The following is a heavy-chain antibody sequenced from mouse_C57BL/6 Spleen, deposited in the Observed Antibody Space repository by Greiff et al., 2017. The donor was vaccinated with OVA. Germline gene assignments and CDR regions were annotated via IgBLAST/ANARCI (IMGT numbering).Heavy chain of an antibody. Sequence: VKLVESGPELVKPGASVKISCKASGYAFSSSWMNWVKQRPGKGLEWIGRIYPGDGDTNYNGKFKGKATLTADKSSSTAYMQLSSLTSEDSAVYFCARSIYDYDGNYAMDYWGQGTSVTVSS. V-gene: IGHV1-82*01. CDR2: IYPGDGDT. D-gene: IGHD2-4*01. J-gene: IGHJ4*01. CDR1: GYAFSSSW. CDR3: ARSIYDYDGNYAMDY.